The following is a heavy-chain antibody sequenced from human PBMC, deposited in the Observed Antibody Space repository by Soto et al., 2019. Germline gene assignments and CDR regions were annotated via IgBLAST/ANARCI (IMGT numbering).Heavy chain of an antibody. J-gene: IGHJ5*02. CDR2: IIPIFGTA. V-gene: IGHV1-69*13. D-gene: IGHD1-26*01. Sequence: SVKVSCKASGGTFSSYAISWVRQVPGQGLEWMGRIIPIFGTANYAQKFQGRVTITADESTSTAYMELSSLRSEDTAVYYCARTRDRYSGSYWSLPMANWFDPWGQGTLVTVSS. CDR3: ARTRDRYSGSYWSLPMANWFDP. CDR1: GGTFSSYA.